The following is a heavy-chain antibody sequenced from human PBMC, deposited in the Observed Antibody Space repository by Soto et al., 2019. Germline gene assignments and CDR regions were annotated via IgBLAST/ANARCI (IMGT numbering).Heavy chain of an antibody. D-gene: IGHD4-17*01. J-gene: IGHJ4*02. V-gene: IGHV4-31*03. CDR2: IYYSGST. Sequence: QVQLQESGPGLVKPSQTLSLTCTVSGGSISSGGYYWSWIRQHPGKGLEWIGYIYYSGSTYYNPSLKSRVTISVDTSKSQFSLKLSSVTAADTAVYYCARDWDAANNGDPRFDYWGQGTLVTVSS. CDR3: ARDWDAANNGDPRFDY. CDR1: GGSISSGGYY.